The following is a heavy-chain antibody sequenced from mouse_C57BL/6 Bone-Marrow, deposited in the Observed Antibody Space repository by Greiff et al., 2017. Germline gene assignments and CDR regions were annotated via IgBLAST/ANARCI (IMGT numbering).Heavy chain of an antibody. CDR1: GYIFTDYT. D-gene: IGHD2-4*01. J-gene: IGHJ2*01. CDR3: ARHERYYDYEGYFDY. CDR2: FYPGSGSI. Sequence: VQLQQSGAELVKPGASVKLSCKASGYIFTDYTIHWVKQRSGQGLEWIGWFYPGSGSIKYNERFKYKATLTADKSSNTVYMELSRLTSEDSAVYFCARHERYYDYEGYFDYWGQGTTLTVSS. V-gene: IGHV1-62-2*01.